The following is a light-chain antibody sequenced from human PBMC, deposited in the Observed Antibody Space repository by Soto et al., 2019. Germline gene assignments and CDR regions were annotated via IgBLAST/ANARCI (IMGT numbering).Light chain of an antibody. J-gene: IGKJ2*01. CDR1: QSVSSSY. V-gene: IGKV3-20*01. CDR2: GAS. Sequence: EIVLTQSPGTLSLSPGERATLSCRASQSVSSSYLAWYQQKPGQAPRLLIYGASSRATGIPDRFSGSGSGTDFTLTISRLEPEDFAVYYCHHYSSSPYTFGQGTKLEIK. CDR3: HHYSSSPYT.